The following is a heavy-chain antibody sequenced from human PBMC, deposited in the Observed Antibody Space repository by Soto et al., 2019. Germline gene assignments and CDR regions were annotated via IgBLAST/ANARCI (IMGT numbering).Heavy chain of an antibody. V-gene: IGHV1-8*01. Sequence: ASVKVSCKAAGYTFTSSDINWVRQATGQGLEYLGWMSPNSGNTGYVQKFQGRVTMTWDTSTSTAYMELRSLRSDDTAVYYCAVVEMATIYFDYWGQGTLVTVS. J-gene: IGHJ4*02. CDR2: MSPNSGNT. CDR3: AVVEMATIYFDY. CDR1: GYTFTSSD. D-gene: IGHD2-2*01.